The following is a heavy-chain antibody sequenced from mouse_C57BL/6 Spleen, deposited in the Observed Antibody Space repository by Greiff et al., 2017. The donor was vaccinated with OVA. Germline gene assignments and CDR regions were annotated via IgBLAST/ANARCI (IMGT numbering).Heavy chain of an antibody. CDR3: ASYDYGGYYFDY. D-gene: IGHD2-4*01. V-gene: IGHV5-17*01. CDR2: ISSGSSTI. CDR1: GFTFSDYG. J-gene: IGHJ2*01. Sequence: EVKLMESGGGLVKPGGSLKLSCAASGFTFSDYGMHWVRQAPEKGLEWVAYISSGSSTIYYADTVKGRFTISRDNAKNTLFLQMTSLRSEDTAMXYCASYDYGGYYFDYWGKGTTLTVSS.